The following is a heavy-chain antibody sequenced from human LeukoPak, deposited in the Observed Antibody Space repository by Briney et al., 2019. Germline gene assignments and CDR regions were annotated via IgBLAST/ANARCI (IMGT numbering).Heavy chain of an antibody. CDR2: ISDSGSIT. Sequence: GGSLRLSCAASGFAFSSPAMGWVRQAPGKGLEWVSVISDSGSITYYADSVKGRFTISRDNSKNTLFLQMNSLGAEDTAVYYCAKDARRTNGWYFFDYWGQGTLVTVSS. D-gene: IGHD6-19*01. CDR1: GFAFSSPA. CDR3: AKDARRTNGWYFFDY. J-gene: IGHJ4*02. V-gene: IGHV3-23*01.